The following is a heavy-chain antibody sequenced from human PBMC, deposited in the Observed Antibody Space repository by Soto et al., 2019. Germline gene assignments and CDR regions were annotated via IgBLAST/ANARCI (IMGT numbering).Heavy chain of an antibody. CDR2: INHSGST. CDR3: ARGTGSGSYWGWFDP. CDR1: GGSFSGYY. J-gene: IGHJ5*02. D-gene: IGHD3-10*01. V-gene: IGHV4-34*01. Sequence: QVQLQQWGAGLLKPSETLSLTCAVYGGSFSGYYWSWIRQPPGKGLEWIGEINHSGSTNYNPSLKSRVTISVDTSKNQFSLKLSSGTAADTALYYCARGTGSGSYWGWFDPWGQGTLVTVSS.